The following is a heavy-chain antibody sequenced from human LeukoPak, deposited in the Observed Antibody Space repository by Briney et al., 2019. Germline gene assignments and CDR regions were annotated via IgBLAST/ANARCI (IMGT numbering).Heavy chain of an antibody. CDR2: ISAYNGNT. V-gene: IGHV1-18*01. D-gene: IGHD3-3*01. J-gene: IGHJ4*02. Sequence: ASVKVSCKASGYTFTSYGTSWVRQAPGQGLEWMGWISAYNGNTNYAQKLQGRVTMTTDTSTSTAYMELRSLRSDDTAVYYCARLRITIFGVVSPSDYWGQGTLVTVSS. CDR3: ARLRITIFGVVSPSDY. CDR1: GYTFTSYG.